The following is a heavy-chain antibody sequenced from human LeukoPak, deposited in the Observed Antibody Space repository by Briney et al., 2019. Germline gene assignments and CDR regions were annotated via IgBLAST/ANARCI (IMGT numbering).Heavy chain of an antibody. CDR3: ATDSGGYSSGWYSNDY. D-gene: IGHD6-19*01. J-gene: IGHJ4*02. Sequence: ASVKVSCKVSGYTLTELSMHWVRQAPGKGLEWMGGFDPEDGETIYAQKFQGRVTMTEDISTDTAYMELSSLRSEDTAVYYCATDSGGYSSGWYSNDYWGQGTLVTVSS. CDR1: GYTLTELS. CDR2: FDPEDGET. V-gene: IGHV1-24*01.